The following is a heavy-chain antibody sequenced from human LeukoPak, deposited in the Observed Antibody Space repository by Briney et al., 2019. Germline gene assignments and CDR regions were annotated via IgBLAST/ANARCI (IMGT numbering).Heavy chain of an antibody. CDR1: GFTFIRYW. D-gene: IGHD5-12*01. CDR2: ISSSSSTI. V-gene: IGHV3-48*01. J-gene: IGHJ3*02. Sequence: PGGSLRLSCAASGFTFIRYWMSWVRQAPGKGLEWVSYISSSSSTIYYADSVKGRFTISRDNAKNSLYLQMNSLRAEDTAVYYCARDLGYGDAFDIWGQGTMVTVSS. CDR3: ARDLGYGDAFDI.